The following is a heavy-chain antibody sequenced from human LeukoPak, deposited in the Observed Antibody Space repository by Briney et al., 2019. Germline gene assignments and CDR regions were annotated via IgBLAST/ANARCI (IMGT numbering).Heavy chain of an antibody. CDR2: IYYSGST. J-gene: IGHJ1*01. CDR3: ATLCSGGSCYYDASAEYFQH. CDR1: GGSISRSSYY. Sequence: SETLSLTCTVSGGSISRSSYYWGWIRQPPGKGLEWIGSIYYSGSTYYNPSLKSRATISVDTSKNQFSLKLSSVTAADTAVYYCATLCSGGSCYYDASAEYFQHWGQGTLVTVSS. V-gene: IGHV4-39*07. D-gene: IGHD2-15*01.